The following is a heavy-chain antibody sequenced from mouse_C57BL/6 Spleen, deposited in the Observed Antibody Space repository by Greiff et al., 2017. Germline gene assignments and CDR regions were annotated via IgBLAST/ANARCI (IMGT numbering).Heavy chain of an antibody. J-gene: IGHJ3*01. Sequence: EVHLVESGGGLVQPKGSLKLSCAASGFSFNTYAMNWVRQAPGKGLEWVARIRSKSNNYATYYADSVKDRFTISRDDSESMLYLQMNNLKTEDTAMYYCVRQRGDYDGFAYWGQGTLVTVSA. CDR2: IRSKSNNYAT. CDR3: VRQRGDYDGFAY. D-gene: IGHD2-4*01. CDR1: GFSFNTYA. V-gene: IGHV10-1*01.